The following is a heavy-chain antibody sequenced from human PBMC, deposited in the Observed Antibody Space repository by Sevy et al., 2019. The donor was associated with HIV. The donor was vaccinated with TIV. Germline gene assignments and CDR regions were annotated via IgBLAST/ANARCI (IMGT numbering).Heavy chain of an antibody. Sequence: ASVKVSCKASGYTFTSYGISWVRQAPGQGLEWMGWISAYNGNTNYAQKLQGRVTMTTDKSTSTAYMELRSLRSDDTAVYYCARTAVKYYYDSSGYEFDYWGQGTLVTVSS. J-gene: IGHJ4*02. CDR3: ARTAVKYYYDSSGYEFDY. CDR1: GYTFTSYG. V-gene: IGHV1-18*01. D-gene: IGHD3-22*01. CDR2: ISAYNGNT.